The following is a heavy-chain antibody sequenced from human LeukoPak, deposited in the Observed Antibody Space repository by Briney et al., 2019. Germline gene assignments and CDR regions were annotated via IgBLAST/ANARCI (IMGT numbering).Heavy chain of an antibody. V-gene: IGHV4-39*07. Sequence: KPSETPSLTCTVSGGSISSSSYYWGWIRQPPGKGLEWIGSIYYSGSTYYNPSLKSRVTISVDTSKNQFSLKLSSVTAADTAVYYCARDPSSSSSVGGYLDYWGQGTLVTVSS. CDR2: IYYSGST. D-gene: IGHD6-6*01. J-gene: IGHJ4*02. CDR1: GGSISSSSYY. CDR3: ARDPSSSSSVGGYLDY.